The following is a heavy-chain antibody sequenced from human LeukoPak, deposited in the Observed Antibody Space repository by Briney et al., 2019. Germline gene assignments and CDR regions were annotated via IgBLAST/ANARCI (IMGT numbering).Heavy chain of an antibody. CDR1: GFTFSDYY. CDR3: ARVLSGWSSIADAFDI. Sequence: KPGGSLRLSCAASGFTFSDYYMSWIRQAPGKGLEWVSYISSSGSTIYYADSVKGRFTISRDNAKNSLYLQMNSLRAEDTAVYYCARVLSGWSSIADAFDIWGQGTMVTVSS. CDR2: ISSSGSTI. D-gene: IGHD6-19*01. J-gene: IGHJ3*02. V-gene: IGHV3-11*04.